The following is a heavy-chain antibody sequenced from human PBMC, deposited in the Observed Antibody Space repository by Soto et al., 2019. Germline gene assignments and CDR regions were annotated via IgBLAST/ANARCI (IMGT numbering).Heavy chain of an antibody. CDR3: ARHLSTTIAPLPFDY. D-gene: IGHD1-1*01. J-gene: IGHJ4*02. CDR2: IYYSGST. CDR1: GGSISSSSYY. V-gene: IGHV4-39*07. Sequence: SETLSLTCTVSGGSISSSSYYWGWIRQPPGKGLEWIGSIYYSGSTYYNPSLKSRVTISIDTSKNQFSLNVTSVTAADTAMYYCARHLSTTIAPLPFDYWGQGTLVTVSS.